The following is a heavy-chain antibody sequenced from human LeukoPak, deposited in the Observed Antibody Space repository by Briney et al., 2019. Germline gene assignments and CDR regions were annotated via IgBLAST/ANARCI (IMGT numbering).Heavy chain of an antibody. J-gene: IGHJ4*02. D-gene: IGHD3-16*02. Sequence: SETLSLTCTVSGGSISSGSYYWRWIRQPAGTGLEWIGRIYTSGSTNYNPSLKSRVTISLDTSKNQFSLKLSSVTATDTAVYYCAREFDYVWGSYRYFDYWGQGTLVTVSS. CDR3: AREFDYVWGSYRYFDY. V-gene: IGHV4-61*02. CDR1: GGSISSGSYY. CDR2: IYTSGST.